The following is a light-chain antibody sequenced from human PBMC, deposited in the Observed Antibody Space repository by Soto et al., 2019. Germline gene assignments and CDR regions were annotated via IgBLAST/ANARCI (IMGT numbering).Light chain of an antibody. CDR2: RTS. J-gene: IGKJ4*01. CDR1: QSVSSSY. Sequence: EIVMTQSPATLSVSPGERATLSCRAIQSVSSSYLAWYQQKPGQAPRLLMFRTSSRATGFPARFSGSGSGTEFNLTISSLQSEDFGVYYCQQYNNWPRATFGGGTKVDI. V-gene: IGKV3-15*01. CDR3: QQYNNWPRAT.